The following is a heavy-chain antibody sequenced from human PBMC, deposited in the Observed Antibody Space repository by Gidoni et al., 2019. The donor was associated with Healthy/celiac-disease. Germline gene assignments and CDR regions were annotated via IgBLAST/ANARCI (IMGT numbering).Heavy chain of an antibody. V-gene: IGHV3-23*01. J-gene: IGHJ4*02. CDR1: GFTFISYS. D-gene: IGHD3-9*01. CDR2: ISGSGGST. Sequence: EVQLLESGGGLVQPGGSLRLPCASSGFTFISYSMSWVRQAPGKGLEWVSAISGSGGSTYYADSVKGRFTISRDNSKNTLYLQMNSLRAEDTAVYYCAKGSYYDILTGHSAFDYWGQGTLVTVSS. CDR3: AKGSYYDILTGHSAFDY.